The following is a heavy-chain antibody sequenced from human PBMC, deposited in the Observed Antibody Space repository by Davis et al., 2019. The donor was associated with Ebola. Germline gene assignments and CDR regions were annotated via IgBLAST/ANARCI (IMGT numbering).Heavy chain of an antibody. J-gene: IGHJ3*01. V-gene: IGHV3-30*18. CDR2: ISPDGNNQ. CDR3: AKTRSDWWNDALDL. Sequence: PGGSLRLSCAGFGLTFRSYGIQWVRQTPGKGLEWVAVISPDGNNQHYADSVKGRFTVSRDNSESTLYLQMSSLRTEDTAVYFCAKTRSDWWNDALDLWGQGTKVTVSS. CDR1: GLTFRSYG. D-gene: IGHD6-19*01.